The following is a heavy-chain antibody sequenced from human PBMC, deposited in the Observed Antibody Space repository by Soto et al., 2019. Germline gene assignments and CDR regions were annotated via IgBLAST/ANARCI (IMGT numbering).Heavy chain of an antibody. Sequence: PGESLKISCXGSGYSFTSYWISWVRQMPGKGLEWMGRIDPSDSYTNYSPSFQGHVTISADKSISTAYLQWSSLKASDTAMYYCATTATTVTSIDYWGQGTLVTVSS. D-gene: IGHD4-4*01. J-gene: IGHJ4*02. CDR1: GYSFTSYW. CDR2: IDPSDSYT. CDR3: ATTATTVTSIDY. V-gene: IGHV5-10-1*01.